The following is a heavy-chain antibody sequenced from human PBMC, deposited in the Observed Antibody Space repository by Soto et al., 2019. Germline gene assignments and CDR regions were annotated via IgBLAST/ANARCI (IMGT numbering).Heavy chain of an antibody. D-gene: IGHD6-13*01. V-gene: IGHV3-48*02. CDR3: ARGSSNWAYYFDF. CDR2: ITSSGTTV. CDR1: GFTFSSYS. J-gene: IGHJ4*02. Sequence: EVHLVESGGGLVQPGGSLRLSCAASGFTFSSYSLNWVRQAPGKGLEWVSYITSSGTTVYYADSVRGRFTISRDNAKNSLYLQMNSLRDADTAVSFFARGSSNWAYYFDFWGQGTLVTVSS.